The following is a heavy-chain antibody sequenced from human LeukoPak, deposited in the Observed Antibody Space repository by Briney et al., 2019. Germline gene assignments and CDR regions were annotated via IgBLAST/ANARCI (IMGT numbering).Heavy chain of an antibody. CDR3: ARDKVVGATYFDY. CDR1: GFTFSNYW. J-gene: IGHJ4*02. D-gene: IGHD1-26*01. Sequence: GGSLRLSCAASGFTFSNYWMSWVRQAPGKGLEWVANIQQDGSEIYYVDSVKGRFTISRDNAKNALYLQMNSLRAEDTAVYYCARDKVVGATYFDYWGQGTLVTVSS. V-gene: IGHV3-7*01. CDR2: IQQDGSEI.